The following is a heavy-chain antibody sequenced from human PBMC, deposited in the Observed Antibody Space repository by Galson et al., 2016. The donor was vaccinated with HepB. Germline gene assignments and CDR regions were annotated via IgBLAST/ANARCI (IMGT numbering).Heavy chain of an antibody. V-gene: IGHV3-9*01. D-gene: IGHD1-26*01. J-gene: IGHJ2*01. CDR3: AKDVAYGSGSGYGWYFDL. CDR2: ITWNSGTI. Sequence: LRLSCAASGFSFDGYAMHWVRQVPGKGLEWVSGITWNSGTIGYADSVKGRFTISRDNAKNSLFLQMKGLGAEDTALYYCAKDVAYGSGSGYGWYFDLWGRGTQVTVSP. CDR1: GFSFDGYA.